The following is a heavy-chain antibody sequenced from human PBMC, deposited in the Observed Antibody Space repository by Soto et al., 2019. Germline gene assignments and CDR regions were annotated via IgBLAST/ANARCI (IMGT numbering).Heavy chain of an antibody. Sequence: SETLSLTCTVSGGSISSSSYYWGWIRQPPGKGLEWIGSIYYSGSTYYNPSLKSRVTISVDTSKNQFSLKLSSVTAAETAVYYCASPSGWDVWGQGTTVTVSS. CDR3: ASPSGWDV. CDR1: GGSISSSSYY. D-gene: IGHD3-10*01. J-gene: IGHJ6*02. CDR2: IYYSGST. V-gene: IGHV4-39*01.